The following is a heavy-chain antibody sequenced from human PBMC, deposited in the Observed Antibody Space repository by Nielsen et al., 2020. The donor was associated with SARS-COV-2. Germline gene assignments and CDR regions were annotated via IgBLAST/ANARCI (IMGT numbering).Heavy chain of an antibody. CDR3: AREPWGSWEYYFDY. CDR1: GYSISSGYY. D-gene: IGHD6-13*01. J-gene: IGHJ4*02. CDR2: IYHSGST. V-gene: IGHV4-38-2*02. Sequence: SETLSLTCTVSGYSISSGYYWGWIRQPPGKGLEWIGSIYHSGSTYYNPSLKSRVTISVDTSKNQFSLKLSSVSAADTAVYYCAREPWGSWEYYFDYWGQGTLVTVSS.